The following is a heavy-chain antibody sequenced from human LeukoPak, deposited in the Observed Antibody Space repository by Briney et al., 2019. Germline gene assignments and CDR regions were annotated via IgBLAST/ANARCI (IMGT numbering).Heavy chain of an antibody. CDR1: GGSISSGGYS. V-gene: IGHV4-30-2*01. CDR2: IYHSGST. CDR3: ARAPYYWLLREWSFDY. Sequence: SETLSLTCAVSGGSISSGGYSWSWIRQPPGTGLEWIGYIYHSGSTNYNPSLKSRVTISVDTSKNQFSLKLSSVTAADTAVYYCARAPYYWLLREWSFDYWGQGTLVTVSS. D-gene: IGHD2-15*01. J-gene: IGHJ4*02.